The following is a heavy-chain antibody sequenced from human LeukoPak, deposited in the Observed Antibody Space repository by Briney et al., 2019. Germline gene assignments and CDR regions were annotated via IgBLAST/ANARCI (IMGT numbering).Heavy chain of an antibody. CDR2: MNPGSGNT. Sequence: ASVKVSCKASGYTFGSYDINWVRKATGQGLEWMGWMNPGSGNTGYAQRLQGRVTMTRDTSISTAYMELSGLRSEDTAVYCCARLSETAAYYYTSGYYYLRYWGQGTLVTVDS. CDR1: GYTFGSYD. V-gene: IGHV1-8*02. D-gene: IGHD3-22*01. CDR3: ARLSETAAYYYTSGYYYLRY. J-gene: IGHJ4*02.